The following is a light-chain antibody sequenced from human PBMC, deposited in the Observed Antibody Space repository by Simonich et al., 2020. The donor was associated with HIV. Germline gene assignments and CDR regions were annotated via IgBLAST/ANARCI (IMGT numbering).Light chain of an antibody. CDR3: STWDYSLSAWV. CDR2: SKE. V-gene: IGLV1-44*01. CDR1: SSNIGSNT. J-gene: IGLJ3*02. Sequence: QSVLTQPPSASGTPGQRVTISCSGSSSNIGSNTVNWYQQLPGTAPKLLIYSKEQRPAGVPDRFSGASSGTSASLATSGLPSEDEADYYCSTWDYSLSAWVFGGGTKLTVL.